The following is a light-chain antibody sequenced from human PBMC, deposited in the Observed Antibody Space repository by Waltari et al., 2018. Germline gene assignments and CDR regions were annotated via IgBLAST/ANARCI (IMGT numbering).Light chain of an antibody. J-gene: IGLJ2*01. CDR3: QSYDSSLSGVV. V-gene: IGLV1-40*01. CDR2: GTS. CDR1: SSNIGAGYD. Sequence: QSVLTQPPSVSGAPGQRVTISCTGSSSNIGAGYDVHWYQQLPGTAPKLLISGTSNLPSGVPDRFSGSKSGTSASLAITGLQAEEEADYYCQSYDSSLSGVVFGGGTKLTVL.